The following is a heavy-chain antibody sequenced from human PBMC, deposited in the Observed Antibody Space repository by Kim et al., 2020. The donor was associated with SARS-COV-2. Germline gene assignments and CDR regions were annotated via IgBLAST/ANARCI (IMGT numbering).Heavy chain of an antibody. CDR3: AKGPGPETYDSSGYYFDY. J-gene: IGHJ4*02. V-gene: IGHV3-9*01. CDR1: GFTFDDYA. D-gene: IGHD3-22*01. CDR2: ISWNSGSI. Sequence: GGSLRLSCAASGFTFDDYAMHWVRQAPGKGLEWVSGISWNSGSIGYADSVKGRFTISRDNAKNSLYLQMNSLRAEDTALYYCAKGPGPETYDSSGYYFDYWGQGTLVTVSS.